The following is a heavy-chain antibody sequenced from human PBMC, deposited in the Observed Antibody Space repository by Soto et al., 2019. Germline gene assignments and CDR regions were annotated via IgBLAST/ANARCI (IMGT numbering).Heavy chain of an antibody. Sequence: GGSLRLSCEASEFTLSSYAMHVVCQAPVRGMEWVALLSFDGSKEYYADSVKGRFIISSANSRSMVYLHMDSLRPDPTAIYSCPRPIPRWRYHYGMDVWGKGTTVTVSS. D-gene: IGHD2-21*01. CDR2: LSFDGSKE. CDR3: PRPIPRWRYHYGMDV. J-gene: IGHJ6*04. V-gene: IGHV3-30*03. CDR1: EFTLSSYA.